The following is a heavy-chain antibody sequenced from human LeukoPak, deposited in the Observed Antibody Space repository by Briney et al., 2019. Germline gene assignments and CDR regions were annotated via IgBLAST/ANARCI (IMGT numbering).Heavy chain of an antibody. V-gene: IGHV4-61*02. D-gene: IGHD6-13*01. J-gene: IGHJ5*02. Sequence: SETLSLTCTVSGGSISSGSYYWSWIRQPAGKGLEWIGRIYTSGSTNYNPSLKSRVTISVDTSKNQFSLKLSSVTAADTAVYNCARRRPPSGSSWRGTHRNWFDPWGQGTLVTVSS. CDR3: ARRRPPSGSSWRGTHRNWFDP. CDR2: IYTSGST. CDR1: GGSISSGSYY.